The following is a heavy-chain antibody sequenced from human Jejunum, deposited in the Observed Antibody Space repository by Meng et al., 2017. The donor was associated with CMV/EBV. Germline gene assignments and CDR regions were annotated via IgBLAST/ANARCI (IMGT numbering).Heavy chain of an antibody. CDR1: VSSNSAT. CDR2: TYYRLRWYN. V-gene: IGHV6-1*01. Sequence: VSSNSATCNWIRQSPSGGLEWLGRTYYRLRWYNDYALSVKSRISVNADASKNQFSLQLNSVSPEDTAVYYCARDRGSSWYFDYWGQGTLVTVSS. J-gene: IGHJ4*02. CDR3: ARDRGSSWYFDY. D-gene: IGHD2-2*01.